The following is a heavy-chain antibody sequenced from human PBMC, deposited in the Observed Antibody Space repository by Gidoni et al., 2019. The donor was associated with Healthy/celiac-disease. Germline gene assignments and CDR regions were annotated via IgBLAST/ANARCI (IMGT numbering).Heavy chain of an antibody. CDR3: ARGRAAAGSADFDY. V-gene: IGHV1-18*01. Sequence: QVQLVQSGAEVNKPGDSVKVSCKASGCTFTSYGINLVRQAPGQGLEWLGWISAYNGNTNYAQKLKGRVTMTTDTSTSTAYMELRSLRSDDTAVYYCARGRAAAGSADFDYWGQGTLVTVSS. D-gene: IGHD6-13*01. CDR2: ISAYNGNT. J-gene: IGHJ4*02. CDR1: GCTFTSYG.